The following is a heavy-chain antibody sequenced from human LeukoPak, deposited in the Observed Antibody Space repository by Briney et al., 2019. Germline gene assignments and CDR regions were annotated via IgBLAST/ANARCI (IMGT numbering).Heavy chain of an antibody. CDR3: ASSPSGYWWNFDC. Sequence: SETLSLTCTVSGXPISSNNYYWGWIRQPPGKGLEWIGSIYYSGSTYNNPSLKSRVTISVDTTKNQFSLKLTSVTAADTAVYYCASSPSGYWWNFDCWGQGTLVTVSS. CDR1: GXPISSNNYY. D-gene: IGHD3-22*01. V-gene: IGHV4-39*01. CDR2: IYYSGST. J-gene: IGHJ4*02.